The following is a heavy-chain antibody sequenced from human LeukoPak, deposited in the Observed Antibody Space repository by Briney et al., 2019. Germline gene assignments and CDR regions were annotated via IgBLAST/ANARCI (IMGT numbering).Heavy chain of an antibody. J-gene: IGHJ4*02. V-gene: IGHV3-23*01. CDR1: GFTFSSYA. Sequence: GGSLRLSCAASGFTFSSYAMSWVRQAPGKGLEWVSAISGSGGSTYYADSVKGRFTISRDNSKNTLYLQMNGLRAEDTAVYYCAKDLGYCSGGSCYLRGMYYDYVWGSPYFDYWGQGTLVTVSS. CDR3: AKDLGYCSGGSCYLRGMYYDYVWGSPYFDY. D-gene: IGHD2-15*01. CDR2: ISGSGGST.